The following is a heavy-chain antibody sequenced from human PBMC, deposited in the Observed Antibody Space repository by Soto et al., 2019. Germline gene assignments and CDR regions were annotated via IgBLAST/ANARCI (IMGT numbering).Heavy chain of an antibody. CDR2: IYYSGST. Sequence: QVQLQESGPGLVKPSETLSLTCTVSGGSVGSSTYYWSWIRQPPGKGLEWIGYIYYSGSTNYNPSLKSRVTISVDTSKNQFSLKLSSVTAADTAVYYCARVVIAANNWFDPWGQGTLVTVSS. CDR3: ARVVIAANNWFDP. D-gene: IGHD2-15*01. V-gene: IGHV4-61*01. CDR1: GGSVGSSTYY. J-gene: IGHJ5*02.